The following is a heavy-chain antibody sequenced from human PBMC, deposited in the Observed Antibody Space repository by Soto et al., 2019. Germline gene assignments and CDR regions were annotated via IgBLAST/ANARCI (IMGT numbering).Heavy chain of an antibody. CDR3: ARSSGGNFGIIIEGSNWFDP. D-gene: IGHD3-3*01. CDR1: GDTFTSYY. V-gene: IGHV1-46*01. CDR2: INPNGGST. Sequence: QVQLVQSGAEVKKPGASVKVSCKAPGDTFTSYYLNWVRQAPGQGLEWMGVINPNGGSTKYAQKFQGRITVTRDTSRSTVYMELSSLRSEDTAVYYCARSSGGNFGIIIEGSNWFDPWGQGTLVTVSS. J-gene: IGHJ5*02.